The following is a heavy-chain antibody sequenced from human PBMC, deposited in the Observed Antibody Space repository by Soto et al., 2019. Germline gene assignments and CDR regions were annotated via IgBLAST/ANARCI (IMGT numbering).Heavy chain of an antibody. J-gene: IGHJ4*02. CDR1: GFTFSNYW. V-gene: IGHV3-74*01. CDR3: ARVGVGNYDFDY. D-gene: IGHD1-7*01. Sequence: EVQLVESGGGLVQPGGSLRLSCAASGFTFSNYWMHWVRQAPGEGLVWVSRIKTDGSVTSYADSVKGRFSISRDNAKNTVYLQMKSLRAEDTAVYYCARVGVGNYDFDYWGQGTLVTVSS. CDR2: IKTDGSVT.